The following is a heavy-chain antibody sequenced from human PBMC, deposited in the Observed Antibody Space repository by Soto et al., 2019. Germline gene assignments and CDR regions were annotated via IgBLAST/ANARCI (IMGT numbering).Heavy chain of an antibody. CDR2: ITSSSSYI. Sequence: EVQLVESGGGLVKPGGSLRLSCAASGFTFSLYSMIWVRQAPGKGLEWVASITSSSSYIYYEDSLKGRFTISRDNAKNSLFLQRDSLRAEDTAVYFCVRARSTDSRPDYWGQGTLVTVSS. J-gene: IGHJ4*02. CDR3: VRARSTDSRPDY. D-gene: IGHD3-22*01. V-gene: IGHV3-21*01. CDR1: GFTFSLYS.